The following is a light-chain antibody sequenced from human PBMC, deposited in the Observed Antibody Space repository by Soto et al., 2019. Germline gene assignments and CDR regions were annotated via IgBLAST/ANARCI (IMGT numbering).Light chain of an antibody. CDR3: QQYGSSGT. CDR1: QSVGSN. Sequence: EIVMTQSPAIVSVSPGKRATLSCRASQSVGSNLAWYQHKPGQAPRLLIYGASSRATGIPDRFSGSGSGTDFTLTISRLEPEDFAVYYCQQYGSSGTFGQGTKVDIK. J-gene: IGKJ1*01. V-gene: IGKV3-20*01. CDR2: GAS.